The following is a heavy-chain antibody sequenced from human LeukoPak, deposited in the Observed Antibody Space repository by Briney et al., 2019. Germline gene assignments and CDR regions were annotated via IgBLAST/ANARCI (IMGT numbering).Heavy chain of an antibody. CDR1: GFTLKIYP. CDR2: ISHDGSDK. J-gene: IGHJ3*02. D-gene: IGHD4-17*01. Sequence: GGSLRLSCAASGFTLKIYPMHWVRQAPGKGLEWLSVISHDGSDKNDADSVKGRFIISRDNSKNTIYLQLNSLRPEDTAMYYCAREGVQTTVDAFDIWGLGTMVIVSS. V-gene: IGHV3-30*04. CDR3: AREGVQTTVDAFDI.